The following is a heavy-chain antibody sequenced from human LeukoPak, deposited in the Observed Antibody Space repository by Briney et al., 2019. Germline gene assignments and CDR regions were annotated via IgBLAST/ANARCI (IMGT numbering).Heavy chain of an antibody. CDR3: ARERAYCGGDCYSAFDI. J-gene: IGHJ3*02. V-gene: IGHV4-59*01. CDR1: GGSISSYY. D-gene: IGHD2-21*02. CDR2: IYYSGST. Sequence: SSETLSLTCTVPGGSISSYYWSWIRQPPGKGLEWIGYIYYSGSTNYNPSLKSRVTISVDTSKNQFSLKLSSVTAADTAVYYCARERAYCGGDCYSAFDIWGQGTMVTVSS.